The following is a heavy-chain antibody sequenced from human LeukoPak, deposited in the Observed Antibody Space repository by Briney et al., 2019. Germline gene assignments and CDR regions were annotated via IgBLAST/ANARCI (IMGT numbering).Heavy chain of an antibody. Sequence: SETLSLTCTVSGGSISSSSYYWGWIRQPPGKGLEWIGSIYYSGSTYYNPSLKSRVTISVDTSKNQFSLKLSSVTAADTAVYYCARRTYYYDSSGYSERTFDYWGQGTLVTVSS. V-gene: IGHV4-39*01. J-gene: IGHJ4*02. CDR1: GGSISSSSYY. CDR2: IYYSGST. CDR3: ARRTYYYDSSGYSERTFDY. D-gene: IGHD3-22*01.